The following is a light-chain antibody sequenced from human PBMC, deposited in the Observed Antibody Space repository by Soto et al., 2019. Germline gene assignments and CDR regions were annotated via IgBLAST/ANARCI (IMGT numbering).Light chain of an antibody. CDR3: QHSYSSPT. CDR1: QSVSSY. CDR2: ATS. V-gene: IGKV1-39*01. Sequence: IQMTQSPSSLSASVGDRVTITCRASQSVSSYLNWYQQKPGKAPNLLIYATSNLQSGVPSRFSGSGSGTDFTLTISSLQPEDFATYYCQHSYSSPTFGQGTKVDIK. J-gene: IGKJ2*01.